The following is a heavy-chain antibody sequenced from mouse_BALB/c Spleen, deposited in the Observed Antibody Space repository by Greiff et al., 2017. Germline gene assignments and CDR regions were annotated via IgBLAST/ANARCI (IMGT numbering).Heavy chain of an antibody. D-gene: IGHD2-1*01. V-gene: IGHV5-6-2*01. Sequence: DVMLVESGGGLVKLGGSLKLSCAASGFTFSSYYMSWVRQTPEKRLELVAAINSNGGSTYYPDTVKGRFTISRDNAKNTLYLQMSSLKSEDTALYYCARHEGNYVFAYWGQGTLVTVSA. CDR3: ARHEGNYVFAY. CDR2: INSNGGST. CDR1: GFTFSSYY. J-gene: IGHJ3*01.